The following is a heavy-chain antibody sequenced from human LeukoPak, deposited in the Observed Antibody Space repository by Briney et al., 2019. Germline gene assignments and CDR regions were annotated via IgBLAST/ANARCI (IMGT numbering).Heavy chain of an antibody. V-gene: IGHV1-2*02. J-gene: IGHJ4*02. D-gene: IGHD6-19*01. CDR1: GYTFTGYY. CDR3: ARGIAVAGTSLDY. Sequence: ASVKVSCKTSGYTFTGYYIHWVRQAPGQGLEWMGWINPNSGGTNYAQKFQGRVTMTRDTSISTAYMELSRLRSDDTAVYYCARGIAVAGTSLDYWGQGTLVTVSS. CDR2: INPNSGGT.